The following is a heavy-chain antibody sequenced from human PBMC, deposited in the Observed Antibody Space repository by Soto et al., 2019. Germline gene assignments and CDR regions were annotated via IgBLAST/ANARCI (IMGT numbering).Heavy chain of an antibody. J-gene: IGHJ6*03. Sequence: SETLSLTCTVSGGSISSGGYYWSWIRQHPGKGLEWIGYIYYSGSTYYNPSLKSRVTISVDTSKNQFSLKLSSVTAADTAVYYCARAYGDPNYYYYHLAVWGKGTTVTVSS. D-gene: IGHD4-17*01. CDR2: IYYSGST. CDR3: ARAYGDPNYYYYHLAV. V-gene: IGHV4-31*03. CDR1: GGSISSGGYY.